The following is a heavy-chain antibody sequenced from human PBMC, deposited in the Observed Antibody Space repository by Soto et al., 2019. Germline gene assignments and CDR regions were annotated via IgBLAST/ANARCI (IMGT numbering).Heavy chain of an antibody. V-gene: IGHV1-69*01. D-gene: IGHD2-2*01. CDR1: XGTFXXYX. Sequence: QVQLVQSGAXXXXXXXXVKVSCXASXGTFXXYXISWVRQAXXXXXXWMGGIXPVFSTANYAQKFQGRVTITADESTFTAYRDLSSLRSEDTAVYYCAINSQLNYCSSTSCYPYFDYWGQGTLVTVSS. CDR3: AINSQLNYCSSTSCYPYFDY. CDR2: IXPVFSTA. J-gene: IGHJ4*02.